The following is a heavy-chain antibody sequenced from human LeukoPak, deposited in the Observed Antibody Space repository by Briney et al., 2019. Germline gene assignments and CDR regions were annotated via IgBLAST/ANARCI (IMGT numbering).Heavy chain of an antibody. CDR1: GGSISSGNYH. CDR3: TTPPARNDVSDHLDY. D-gene: IGHD5/OR15-5a*01. CDR2: MFYSGST. J-gene: IGHJ4*01. V-gene: IGHV4-39*01. Sequence: SETLSLTCTVSGGSISSGNYHWAWMRQPPGKGPEWIGSMFYSGSTYYNPSLKSRVTISVDTSKNQFSLKVTSVTAADTAGYYCTTPPARNDVSDHLDYWGPGNLVTAYS.